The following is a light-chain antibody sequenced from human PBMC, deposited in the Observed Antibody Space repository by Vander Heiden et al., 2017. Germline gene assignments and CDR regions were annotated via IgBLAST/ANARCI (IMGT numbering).Light chain of an antibody. CDR3: QAYDSSLSGSGV. Sequence: QSVLTQTHSVPGVPGHPVTISCTAISTNIGAGYDVHLYQQLPATTPKLLIYGNSTRPSCVPDRFSGSKSGTSATLAITGLQAEDEADYYCQAYDSSLSGSGVFGGWTKPTVL. V-gene: IGLV1-40*01. CDR1: STNIGAGYD. J-gene: IGLJ2*01. CDR2: GNS.